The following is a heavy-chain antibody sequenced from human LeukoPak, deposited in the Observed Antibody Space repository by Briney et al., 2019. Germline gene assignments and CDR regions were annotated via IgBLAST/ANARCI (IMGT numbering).Heavy chain of an antibody. J-gene: IGHJ1*01. CDR2: IIPILGIA. CDR1: GGTFSSYA. Sequence: SVKVSCKASGGTFSSYAISWVRQAPGQGLEWMGRIIPILGIANYAQKFQGRVTITADKSTSTAYMELSSLRSEDTAVYYCARVRPTYYYDSSGFSGEYFQHWGQGTLVTVSS. CDR3: ARVRPTYYYDSSGFSGEYFQH. D-gene: IGHD3-22*01. V-gene: IGHV1-69*04.